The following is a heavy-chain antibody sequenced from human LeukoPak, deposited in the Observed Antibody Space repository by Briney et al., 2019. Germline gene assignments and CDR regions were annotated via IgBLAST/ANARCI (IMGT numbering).Heavy chain of an antibody. CDR2: IYYSGST. Sequence: PSETLSLTCTVSGGSISSSSYYWGWIRQPPGKGLEWIGSIYYSGSTNYNPSLKSRVTISVDTSKNQFSLKLSSVTAADTAVYYCASTMVRGVPEDYWGQGTLVTVSS. D-gene: IGHD3-10*01. CDR1: GGSISSSSYY. V-gene: IGHV4-39*07. CDR3: ASTMVRGVPEDY. J-gene: IGHJ4*02.